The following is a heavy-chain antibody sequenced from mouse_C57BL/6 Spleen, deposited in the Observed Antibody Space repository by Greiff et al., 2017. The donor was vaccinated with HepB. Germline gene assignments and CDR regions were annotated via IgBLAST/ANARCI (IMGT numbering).Heavy chain of an antibody. D-gene: IGHD1-1*01. V-gene: IGHV1-15*01. CDR3: ARRGLYYYGSEFFPY. Sequence: QVQLQQSGAELVRPGASVTLSCKASGYTFTDYEMHWVKQTPVHGLEWIGAIDPETGGTAYNQKFKGKAILTADKSSSTAYMGLRSLTSEDSAVYYCARRGLYYYGSEFFPYWGQGTLVTVSA. CDR2: IDPETGGT. CDR1: GYTFTDYE. J-gene: IGHJ3*01.